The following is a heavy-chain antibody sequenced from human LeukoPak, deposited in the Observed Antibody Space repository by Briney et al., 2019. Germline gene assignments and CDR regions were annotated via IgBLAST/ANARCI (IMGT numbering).Heavy chain of an antibody. CDR1: GFTFSSYS. CDR2: ISSSSSYI. CDR3: ARDTGLYCSGGSCYFDY. Sequence: PGGSLRLSCAASGFTFSSYSMNWVRQAPGKGLEWVSSISSSSSYIYYADSVKGRFTISRDNAKNSLYLHMNSLRAEDTAVYYCARDTGLYCSGGSCYFDYWGQGTLVTVSS. J-gene: IGHJ4*02. D-gene: IGHD2-15*01. V-gene: IGHV3-21*01.